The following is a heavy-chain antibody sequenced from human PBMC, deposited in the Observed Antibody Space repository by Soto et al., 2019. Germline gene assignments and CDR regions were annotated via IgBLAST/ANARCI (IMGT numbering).Heavy chain of an antibody. CDR3: ARGVQGGVRVYSYGGDY. CDR1: GFTFSSYS. CDR2: ISSSSSYI. V-gene: IGHV3-21*01. D-gene: IGHD5-18*01. Sequence: GGSLRLSCAASGFTFSSYSMNWVRQAPGKGLEWVSSISSSSSYIYYADSVKGRFTISRDNAKNSLYLQMNSLRAEDTAVYYCARGVQGGVRVYSYGGDYWGQGTLVTVSS. J-gene: IGHJ4*02.